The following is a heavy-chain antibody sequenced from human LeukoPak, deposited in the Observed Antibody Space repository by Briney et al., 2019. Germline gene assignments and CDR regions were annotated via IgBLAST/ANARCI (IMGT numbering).Heavy chain of an antibody. CDR1: GFTFSNAW. J-gene: IGHJ6*04. D-gene: IGHD6-19*01. Sequence: PGGSLRLSCAASGFTFSNAWMSWVRQAPGKGLEWVGRIRSKTDGGTTDYAAPVKGRFTISRDDSKNTLYLQMNSLKTEDTAVYYCTTPGGGPAVAVLLDGKDVWGKGTTVTVSS. V-gene: IGHV3-15*01. CDR3: TTPGGGPAVAVLLDGKDV. CDR2: IRSKTDGGTT.